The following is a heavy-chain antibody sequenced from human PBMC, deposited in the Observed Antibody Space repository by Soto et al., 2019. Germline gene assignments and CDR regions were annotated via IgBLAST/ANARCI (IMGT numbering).Heavy chain of an antibody. Sequence: QVQLQQWGAGLLKPSETLSLTCAVYGGFVSSGNYYWSWIRQPPGKGLEWIGEMSHSGGTHFNPSLKSRVTISVDPSKNQFSLKMTSVTAADTALYYCARVERGTTTTVVDAFDIWGPGTMVTVSS. CDR1: GGFVSSGNYY. CDR3: ARVERGTTTTVVDAFDI. V-gene: IGHV4-34*01. CDR2: MSHSGGT. J-gene: IGHJ3*02. D-gene: IGHD4-4*01.